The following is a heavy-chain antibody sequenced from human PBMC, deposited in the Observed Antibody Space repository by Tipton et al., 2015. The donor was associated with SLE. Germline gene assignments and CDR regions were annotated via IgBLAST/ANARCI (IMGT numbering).Heavy chain of an antibody. D-gene: IGHD3-16*02. CDR1: GGSVSSYNW. V-gene: IGHV4-4*02. Sequence: TLSLTCAVSGGSVSSYNWWSWVRQSPGKGLEWLGQIYHTGSTRHNPSLKSRVTVSVDRSKNQFSLTLYSVTAADTAVYYCARGDDSIWGSYRHPLLWGQGILVTVSS. CDR3: ARGDDSIWGSYRHPLL. J-gene: IGHJ1*01. CDR2: IYHTGST.